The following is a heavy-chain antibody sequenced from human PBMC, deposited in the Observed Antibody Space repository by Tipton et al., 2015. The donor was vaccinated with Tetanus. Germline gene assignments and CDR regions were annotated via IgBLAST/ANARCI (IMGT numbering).Heavy chain of an antibody. CDR3: ATEYSSSSGYYYYGMDV. CDR2: ISSSSSYI. Sequence: QLVQSGGGLIQPGGSLRLSCAASGFIISDKCISWVRQAPGKGLEWVSSISSSSSYIYYADSVKGRFTISRDNAKNSLYLQMNSLRAEDTAVYYCATEYSSSSGYYYYGMDVWGQGTTVTVSS. CDR1: GFIISDKC. J-gene: IGHJ6*02. D-gene: IGHD6-6*01. V-gene: IGHV3-21*01.